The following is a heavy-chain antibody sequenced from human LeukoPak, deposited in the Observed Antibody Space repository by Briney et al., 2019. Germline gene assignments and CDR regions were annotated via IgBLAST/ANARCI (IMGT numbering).Heavy chain of an antibody. D-gene: IGHD2-8*01. CDR2: ISGSGGST. V-gene: IGHV3-23*01. J-gene: IGHJ4*02. Sequence: QPGGSLRLSCAASEFTFNSYAMNWVRQAPGKGLEWVSGISGSGGSTYYADSVKGRFTISRDNSKNTLCLQMNSLRAEDTAVYYCARLLVYISGGEAFDHGGQGTLVTVSS. CDR1: EFTFNSYA. CDR3: ARLLVYISGGEAFDH.